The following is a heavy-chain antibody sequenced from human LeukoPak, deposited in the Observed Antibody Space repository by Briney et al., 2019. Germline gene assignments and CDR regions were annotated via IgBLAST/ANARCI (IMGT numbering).Heavy chain of an antibody. CDR1: GFTFSSYG. D-gene: IGHD3-10*01. CDR3: AKDKRYGSGSYHSPSDY. CDR2: IRYDGSNK. V-gene: IGHV3-30*02. J-gene: IGHJ4*02. Sequence: PGGSLRLSCAASGFTFSSYGMHWVRQAPGKGLEWVAFIRYDGSNKYYADSVKGRFTISRDNSKNTLYLQMNSLRAEDTAVYYCAKDKRYGSGSYHSPSDYWGQGTLVTVSS.